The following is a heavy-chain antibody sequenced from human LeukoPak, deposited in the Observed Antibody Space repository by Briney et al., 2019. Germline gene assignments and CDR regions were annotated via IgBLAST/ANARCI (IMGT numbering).Heavy chain of an antibody. CDR3: ARGRHYYGSGSYFGAFDI. CDR2: MNPNSGNT. CDR1: GYTFTTYD. V-gene: IGHV1-8*01. D-gene: IGHD3-10*01. Sequence: GASVKVSCKASGYTFTTYDINWVRQASGQGLEWMGWMNPNSGNTGYAQKFQGRVTMTRNTSTTTAYMELNSLRSEDTAVYYCARGRHYYGSGSYFGAFDIWGQGTMVTVSS. J-gene: IGHJ3*02.